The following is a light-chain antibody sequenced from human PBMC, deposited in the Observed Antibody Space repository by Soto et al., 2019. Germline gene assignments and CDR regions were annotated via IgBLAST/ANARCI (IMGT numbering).Light chain of an antibody. V-gene: IGKV3-20*01. Sequence: EFVLAQSPGTLSLSPGERATLSCRASQTAGTTYLAWYQHKPGQAPRLLIYGASTRATGIPDRFSGSRSGTDFTLTISRLEPEDFAVYFCQLYGSSRWTFGQGTKVDIK. CDR2: GAS. CDR3: QLYGSSRWT. CDR1: QTAGTTY. J-gene: IGKJ1*01.